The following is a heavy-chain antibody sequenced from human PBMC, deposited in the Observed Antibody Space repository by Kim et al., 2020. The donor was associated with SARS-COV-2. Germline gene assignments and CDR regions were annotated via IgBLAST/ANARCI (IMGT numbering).Heavy chain of an antibody. J-gene: IGHJ5*02. CDR3: ARDGSKPGIHRSNWFDP. CDR2: IYHSGST. D-gene: IGHD6-13*01. CDR1: GGSISSSNW. V-gene: IGHV4-4*02. Sequence: SETLSLTCAVSGGSISSSNWWSWVRQPPGKGLEWIGEIYHSGSTNYNPSLKSRVTISVDKSKNQFSLKLSSVTAADTAVYYCARDGSKPGIHRSNWFDPWGQGTLVTVSS.